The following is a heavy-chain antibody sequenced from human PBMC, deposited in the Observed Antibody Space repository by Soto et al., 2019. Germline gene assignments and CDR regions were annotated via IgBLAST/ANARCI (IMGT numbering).Heavy chain of an antibody. V-gene: IGHV4-61*08. D-gene: IGHD3-22*01. J-gene: IGHJ4*02. Sequence: PSETLSLTCTVSGGSIDSGDYYWSWIRQPPGKGLEWIGFIYYSRSTKCNPSLKSRVTMSVDTSKNQFSLKLNSVTAADAAVYYCARANGYYVTSGYYYPFDYWGQGTPVTAPQ. CDR2: IYYSRST. CDR1: GGSIDSGDYY. CDR3: ARANGYYVTSGYYYPFDY.